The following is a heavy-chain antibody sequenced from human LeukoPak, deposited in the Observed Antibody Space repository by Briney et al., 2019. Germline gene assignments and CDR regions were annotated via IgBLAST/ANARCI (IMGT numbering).Heavy chain of an antibody. CDR2: IYHTGST. CDR1: GYSISRGYY. J-gene: IGHJ4*02. V-gene: IGHV4-38-2*01. Sequence: PSETLSLTCGVSGYSISRGYYWAWIRQPPGKGLEWIGTIYHTGSTYYTPSLGSRVTISVDTSKNEFSLNLNSVTAADTAAYYCARAGWIITSGIDYWGQGALVTVSS. CDR3: ARAGWIITSGIDY. D-gene: IGHD3-10*01.